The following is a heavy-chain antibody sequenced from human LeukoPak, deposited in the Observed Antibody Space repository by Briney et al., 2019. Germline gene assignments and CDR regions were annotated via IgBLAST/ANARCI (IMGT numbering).Heavy chain of an antibody. CDR2: ISWNSGSI. D-gene: IGHD3-10*01. CDR3: AKVTGSASYYPSDAFDI. Sequence: GGSLRLSCAASGFTFDDYAMHWVRQAPGKGLEWVSGISWNSGSIGYADSVKGRFTISRDNAKNSLYLQMNSLRAEDTALYYCAKVTGSASYYPSDAFDIWSQGTMVTVSS. V-gene: IGHV3-9*01. CDR1: GFTFDDYA. J-gene: IGHJ3*02.